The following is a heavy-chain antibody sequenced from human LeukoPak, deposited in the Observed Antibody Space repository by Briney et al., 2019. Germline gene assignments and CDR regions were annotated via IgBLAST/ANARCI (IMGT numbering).Heavy chain of an antibody. V-gene: IGHV3-21*01. CDR3: ALHPCSGGSCPADQDH. CDR2: ISSSSSYI. J-gene: IGHJ4*02. Sequence: GGSLRLSCAASGFTFSSYAMHWVRQAPGKGLEWVSSISSSSSYIYYADSVKGRFTISRDNAKNSLYLQMNSLRAEDTAVYYCALHPCSGGSCPADQDHWGQGTLVTVSS. D-gene: IGHD2-15*01. CDR1: GFTFSSYA.